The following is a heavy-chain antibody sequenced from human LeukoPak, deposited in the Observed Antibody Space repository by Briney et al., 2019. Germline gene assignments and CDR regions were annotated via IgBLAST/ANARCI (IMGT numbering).Heavy chain of an antibody. CDR3: ASEGYFPYVFDY. CDR2: ISDDGTIK. Sequence: GRSLRLSCVGSGFIFSTYGMHWVRQAPGKGLEWMAVISDDGTIKYYADSVKGRFTISRDNSKNTLYLQMDSLGAEDTAVYYCASEGYFPYVFDYWGQGTLVTVSS. D-gene: IGHD2/OR15-2a*01. CDR1: GFIFSTYG. J-gene: IGHJ4*02. V-gene: IGHV3-30*03.